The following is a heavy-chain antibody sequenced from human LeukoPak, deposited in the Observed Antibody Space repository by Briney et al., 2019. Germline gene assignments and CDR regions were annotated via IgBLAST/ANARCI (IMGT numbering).Heavy chain of an antibody. CDR2: ISGSGDII. Sequence: GGSLRLSCAASGFTFSDYFMTWIRQAPGQGLEWISYISGSGDIIYYADSVKGRFAISRDNAKKSLFLQMNNLRAEDTAVYFCAKRGVVIRVILVGFHKEANYFDSWGQGALVTVSS. V-gene: IGHV3-11*01. CDR3: AKRGVVIRVILVGFHKEANYFDS. D-gene: IGHD3-22*01. J-gene: IGHJ4*02. CDR1: GFTFSDYF.